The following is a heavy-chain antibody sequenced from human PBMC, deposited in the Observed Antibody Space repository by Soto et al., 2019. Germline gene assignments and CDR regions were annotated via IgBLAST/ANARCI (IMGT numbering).Heavy chain of an antibody. CDR3: ARCQFQPLAGRPYYYYYGMEV. J-gene: IGHJ6*02. CDR1: GGTFSSYA. CDR2: IIPIFGTA. V-gene: IGHV1-69*06. Sequence: QVQLVQSGAEVKKPGSSVKVSCKASGGTFSSYAISWVRQAPGQVLEWMGGIIPIFGTANYAQKFQGRVTITADKSTSTAYMELRSLRSEDTDVYYCARCQFQPLAGRPYYYYYGMEVWGQGTTVTVSS. D-gene: IGHD6-6*01.